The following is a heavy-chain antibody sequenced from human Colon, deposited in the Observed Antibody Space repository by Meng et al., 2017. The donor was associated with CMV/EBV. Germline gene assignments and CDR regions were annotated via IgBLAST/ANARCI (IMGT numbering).Heavy chain of an antibody. D-gene: IGHD6-13*01. CDR2: AYYRSTWYN. CDR3: VRLRGNSWLDY. CDR1: GDIVSSNDAT. Sequence: VPLQHSGPGLVKPSQTLSLARSIFGDIVSSNDATWKWIRYSPVGALEWLGRAYYRSTWYNAYAESVRSRISINPDTSKNHFSLQLNSVTPEDTAMYYCVRLRGNSWLDYWGQGTLVTVSS. J-gene: IGHJ4*02. V-gene: IGHV6-1*01.